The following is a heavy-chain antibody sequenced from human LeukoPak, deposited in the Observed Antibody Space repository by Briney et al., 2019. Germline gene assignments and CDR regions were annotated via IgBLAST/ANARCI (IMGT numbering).Heavy chain of an antibody. D-gene: IGHD2-15*01. CDR3: ARVVRYCSGDSCYGYMGNGY. Sequence: GGSLRLSCAASGFTFSSFSMNWVRQAPGKGLEWVSSISSSSSYIYYADSVKGRFTISRDNAKNSLYLQMNSLRAEDTAMYYCARVVRYCSGDSCYGYMGNGYWGQGTLVTVSS. CDR2: ISSSSSYI. V-gene: IGHV3-21*01. J-gene: IGHJ4*02. CDR1: GFTFSSFS.